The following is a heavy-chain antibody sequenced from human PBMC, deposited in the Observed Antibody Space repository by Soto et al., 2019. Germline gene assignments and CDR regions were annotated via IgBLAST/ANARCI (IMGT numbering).Heavy chain of an antibody. V-gene: IGHV4-59*12. Sequence: NPSETLSLTCAVSGGSISGFYWGWIRQPPGKGLEWIGCISHSGSTTYNPSLKSRVTMSVDASKNQFSLKLSSVTAADTAVYYCARGAKHYDILTFSKTPYYHYYLYVWGKGTTVTVSS. D-gene: IGHD3-9*01. CDR3: ARGAKHYDILTFSKTPYYHYYLYV. J-gene: IGHJ6*03. CDR2: ISHSGST. CDR1: GGSISGFY.